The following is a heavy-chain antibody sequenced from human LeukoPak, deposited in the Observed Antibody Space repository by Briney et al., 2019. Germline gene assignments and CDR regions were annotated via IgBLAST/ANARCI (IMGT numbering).Heavy chain of an antibody. V-gene: IGHV4-39*07. D-gene: IGHD6-13*01. CDR1: GGSISSSSYY. Sequence: ASETLSLTCTVSGGSISSSSYYWGWIRQPPGKGLEWIGSIYYSGSTYYNPSLKSRVTISVDTSKNQFSLNLSSVTAADTAVYYCARDSSSWYYGMDVWGQGTTVTVSS. CDR2: IYYSGST. CDR3: ARDSSSWYYGMDV. J-gene: IGHJ6*02.